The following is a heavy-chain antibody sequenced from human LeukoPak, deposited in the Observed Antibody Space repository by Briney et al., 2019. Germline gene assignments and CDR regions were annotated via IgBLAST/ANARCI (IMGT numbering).Heavy chain of an antibody. V-gene: IGHV4-61*02. CDR1: GDSINSGSYY. J-gene: IGHJ4*02. Sequence: SETLSLTCTVSGDSINSGSYYWNWIRQPAGKGLEWIGRIYTSGSTNYNPSLKSRVTMSVDTSKNQFSLKLSSVTAADTAVYYCARGKYYYDSSGYYRFDYWGQGTLVTVSS. CDR3: ARGKYYYDSSGYYRFDY. CDR2: IYTSGST. D-gene: IGHD3-22*01.